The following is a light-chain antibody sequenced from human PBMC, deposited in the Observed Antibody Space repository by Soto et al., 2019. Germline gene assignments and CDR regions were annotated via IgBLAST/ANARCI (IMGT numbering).Light chain of an antibody. CDR2: DAS. CDR3: QQRNNWPPVT. CDR1: QSVSSN. J-gene: IGKJ4*01. V-gene: IGKV3-11*01. Sequence: EIVMTQSPATLSVSPGERATLSCRASQSVSSNLAWYQQKPGQAHRLLIYDASNRATGIPARFSGSGSGTDFTLTISSLEPEDFAVYYCQQRNNWPPVTFGGGTKVDIK.